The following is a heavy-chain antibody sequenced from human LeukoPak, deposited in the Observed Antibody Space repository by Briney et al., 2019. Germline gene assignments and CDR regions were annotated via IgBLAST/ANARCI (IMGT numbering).Heavy chain of an antibody. Sequence: SGPTLVKPTQTLTLTCTFSGFSLSTSGVGVGWMRQPQGKALEWLALIYWDDNKRYSPSLKSRLTITKDTSKNQVVLTMTNMDPVDTATYYCAHTTTVVNLVIWGQGTMVTVSS. CDR3: AHTTTVVNLVI. CDR2: IYWDDNK. D-gene: IGHD4-23*01. V-gene: IGHV2-5*02. CDR1: GFSLSTSGVG. J-gene: IGHJ3*02.